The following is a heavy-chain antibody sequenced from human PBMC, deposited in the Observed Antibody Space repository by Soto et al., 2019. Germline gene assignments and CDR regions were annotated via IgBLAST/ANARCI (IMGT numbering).Heavy chain of an antibody. CDR3: ARGGYSGFHFMFDY. J-gene: IGHJ4*02. CDR1: GGSISGGGYS. CDR2: IYHSGST. Sequence: SETLSLTCAVSGGSISGGGYSWSWIRQPPGKALEYIGYIYHSGSTYYNPSLRSRVIISLDKSKNQFSLKLSSVTAADTAVYYCARGGYSGFHFMFDYWGQGTLVTVSS. V-gene: IGHV4-30-2*01. D-gene: IGHD5-12*01.